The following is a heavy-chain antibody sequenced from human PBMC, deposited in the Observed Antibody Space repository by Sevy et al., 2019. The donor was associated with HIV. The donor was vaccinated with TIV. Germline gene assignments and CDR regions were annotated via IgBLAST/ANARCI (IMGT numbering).Heavy chain of an antibody. CDR1: GFTFSAYG. CDR3: AKKAADGYKPAAFDI. CDR2: ISNDESRK. D-gene: IGHD2-21*01. V-gene: IGHV3-30*18. Sequence: GGSLRLSCAASGFTFSAYGMHWVRQAPGKGLEWVAVISNDESRKYYADSVKGRFTISRDNSKNTLYLQMNSLRAEDTAIYYCAKKAADGYKPAAFDIWGPGTMVTVSS. J-gene: IGHJ3*02.